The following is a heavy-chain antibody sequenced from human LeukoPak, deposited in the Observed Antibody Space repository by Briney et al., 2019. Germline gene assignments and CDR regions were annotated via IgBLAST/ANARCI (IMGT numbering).Heavy chain of an antibody. CDR1: GFTFSSYG. D-gene: IGHD2-15*01. J-gene: IGHJ6*02. Sequence: GGSLRLSCAASGFTFSSYGMHWVRQAPGKGLEWVAVISYDGSNKYYADSVKGRFTISRDNSKNTLYLQMNSLRAEDTAVYYCAKGPRRGYCSGGSCYSSLHYYGMDVWGQGTTVTVSS. CDR2: ISYDGSNK. CDR3: AKGPRRGYCSGGSCYSSLHYYGMDV. V-gene: IGHV3-30*18.